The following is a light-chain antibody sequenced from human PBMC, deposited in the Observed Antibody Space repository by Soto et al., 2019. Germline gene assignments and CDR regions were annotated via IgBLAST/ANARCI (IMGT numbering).Light chain of an antibody. CDR1: SSDVGSYDY. Sequence: QSALTQPASVSGSPGQSIAISCTGTSSDVGSYDYVSWYQQHPDKAPKLMIYEVTQRPSGVSNRFSGSKSGNTASLTISGLQAEDQAYYYFSSHSSVNTRVFGTGTKLTVL. CDR2: EVT. J-gene: IGLJ1*01. V-gene: IGLV2-14*01. CDR3: SSHSSVNTRV.